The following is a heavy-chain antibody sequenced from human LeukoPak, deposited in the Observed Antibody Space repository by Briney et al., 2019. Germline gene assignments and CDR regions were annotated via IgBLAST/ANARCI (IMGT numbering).Heavy chain of an antibody. CDR1: GFTFSGYG. CDR3: ARSIPRYDGSAYYPDY. V-gene: IGHV3-33*01. J-gene: IGHJ4*02. CDR2: IWYDGSND. D-gene: IGHD3-22*01. Sequence: GSLRLSCAASGFTFSGYGMHWVRQAPGKGLEWVAVIWYDGSNDDYADSVKGRFTISRDNSKNTLYLQMNSLRAEDTAMYYCARSIPRYDGSAYYPDYWGQGTLVTVSS.